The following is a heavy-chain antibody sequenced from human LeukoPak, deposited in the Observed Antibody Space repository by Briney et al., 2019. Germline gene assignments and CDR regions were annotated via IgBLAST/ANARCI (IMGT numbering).Heavy chain of an antibody. V-gene: IGHV1-24*01. CDR2: FDPEDGET. J-gene: IGHJ4*02. CDR1: GYTLTELS. D-gene: IGHD6-19*01. CDR3: AAGTTIAVAGDY. Sequence: RASVKVSCKVSGYTLTELSMHWVRQAPGKGLEWMGGFDPEDGETIYAQKLQGRVTMTEDTSTDTAYMELSSLRSEDTAVYYCAAGTTIAVAGDYWGQGTLVTVSS.